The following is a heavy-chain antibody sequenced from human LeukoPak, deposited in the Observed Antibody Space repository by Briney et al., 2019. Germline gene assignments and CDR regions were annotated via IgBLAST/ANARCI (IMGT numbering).Heavy chain of an antibody. CDR1: GFTFSDYY. Sequence: GGSLRLSCAASGFTFSDYYMGWIRQAPGKGLEWVSHISSTSIYTNYADSVKGRFTISRDNAKDSLYLQMNSLRAEDTAVYYCARAVVGTTSGDDYWGQGTLVTVSP. CDR3: ARAVVGTTSGDDY. V-gene: IGHV3-11*06. CDR2: ISSTSIYT. J-gene: IGHJ4*02. D-gene: IGHD1-26*01.